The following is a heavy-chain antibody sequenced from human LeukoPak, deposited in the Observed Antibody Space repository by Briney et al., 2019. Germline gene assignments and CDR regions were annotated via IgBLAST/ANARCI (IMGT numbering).Heavy chain of an antibody. CDR2: IYPGGSDN. V-gene: IGHV5-51*01. Sequence: GESLKTSCKGPGYSFNSYWIGWVRQMPGKGLGGLRIIYPGGSDNRSRTSFQGQVTISADKSISTAYLQWSSLKASDSAMYDCMGIAVAGTAFDYWGQGTLVTVSS. J-gene: IGHJ4*02. CDR1: GYSFNSYW. D-gene: IGHD6-19*01. CDR3: MGIAVAGTAFDY.